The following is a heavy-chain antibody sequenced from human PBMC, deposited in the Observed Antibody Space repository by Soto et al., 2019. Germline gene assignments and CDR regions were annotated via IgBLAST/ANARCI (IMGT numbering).Heavy chain of an antibody. D-gene: IGHD2-2*01. CDR3: ATRRVAAALYYYYGMDV. CDR2: IYYSGST. V-gene: IGHV4-30-4*01. J-gene: IGHJ6*02. CDR1: GGSISSGDYY. Sequence: QVQLQESGPGLGKPSQTLSLTCTVSGGSISSGDYYWSWIRQPPGKGLEWIVYIYYSGSTYYNPSLKSRVTISVDTSKNQFSLKLSSVTAADTAVYYCATRRVAAALYYYYGMDVWGQGTTVTVSS.